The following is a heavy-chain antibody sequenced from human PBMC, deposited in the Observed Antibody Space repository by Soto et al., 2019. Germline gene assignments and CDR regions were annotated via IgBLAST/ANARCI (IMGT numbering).Heavy chain of an antibody. V-gene: IGHV5-51*01. D-gene: IGHD6-13*01. Sequence: EVQLVQSGAEVKKPGESLKISCKGSGYSFTSYWIGWVRQMPGKGLEWMGIIYPGDSDTRYSPSFQCQVTISADKSISTAYLQWSSLKAADTAMYYCARHLRIAAAGDAFDIWGQGTMVTVSS. CDR3: ARHLRIAAAGDAFDI. J-gene: IGHJ3*02. CDR2: IYPGDSDT. CDR1: GYSFTSYW.